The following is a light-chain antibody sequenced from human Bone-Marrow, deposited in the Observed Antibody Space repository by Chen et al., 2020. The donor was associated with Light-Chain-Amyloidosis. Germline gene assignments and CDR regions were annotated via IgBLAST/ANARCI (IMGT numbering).Light chain of an antibody. CDR2: EDD. CDR1: SGSIATNY. J-gene: IGLJ3*02. Sequence: NFMLPQPHSVSESPGKTGIISCTRSSGSIATNYVQWYQQRPGSSPTTVIYEDDQRPSGVPDWFSGSIDRSSNSASLTISGLKTEDEADYYCQSYQGSSQGVFGGGTKLTVL. V-gene: IGLV6-57*01. CDR3: QSYQGSSQGV.